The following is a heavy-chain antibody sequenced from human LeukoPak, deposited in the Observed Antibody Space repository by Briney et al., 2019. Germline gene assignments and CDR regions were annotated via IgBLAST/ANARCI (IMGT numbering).Heavy chain of an antibody. J-gene: IGHJ4*02. V-gene: IGHV3-13*01. D-gene: IGHD6-19*01. CDR1: GFTFIDYD. Sequence: GGSLRLSCAASGFTFIDYDMHWVRQVIGKGLEWVSAIGIRGDTHYSGSVKGRFTISRENAESSLYLQMNSLRAEDTAVYYCARGGIQVSGIDEFDYWGQGTPVTVSS. CDR3: ARGGIQVSGIDEFDY. CDR2: IGIRGDT.